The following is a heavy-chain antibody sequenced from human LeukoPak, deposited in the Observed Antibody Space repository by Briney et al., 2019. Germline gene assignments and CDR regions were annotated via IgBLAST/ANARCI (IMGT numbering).Heavy chain of an antibody. D-gene: IGHD6-19*01. Sequence: GGSLRLSCAASGFTFSGYGMHWVRQAPGKGLEWVAFIRYDGSNEYYADSVKGRFTISRDNSKHTLYLQMNSLRAEDTAVYYCAKDVLSFIGIPVTGLDYGGQGTLVTVSS. CDR1: GFTFSGYG. CDR3: AKDVLSFIGIPVTGLDY. V-gene: IGHV3-30*02. CDR2: IRYDGSNE. J-gene: IGHJ4*02.